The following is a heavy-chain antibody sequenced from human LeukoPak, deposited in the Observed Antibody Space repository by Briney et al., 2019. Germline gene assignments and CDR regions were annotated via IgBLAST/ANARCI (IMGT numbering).Heavy chain of an antibody. CDR1: GFTFSSYA. J-gene: IGHJ5*02. CDR2: ISGSGGST. V-gene: IGHV3-23*01. CDR3: AKDSSGWPRADWFDP. D-gene: IGHD6-19*01. Sequence: GGSLRLSCAASGFTFSSYAMSWVRQAPGKGLEWVSAISGSGGSTYYADSVKGRFTISRDNSKNTLYLQMNSLRAEDTAVYYCAKDSSGWPRADWFDPWGQGTLVTVSS.